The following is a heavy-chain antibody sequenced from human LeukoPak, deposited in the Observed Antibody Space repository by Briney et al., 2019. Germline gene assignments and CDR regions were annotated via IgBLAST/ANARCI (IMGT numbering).Heavy chain of an antibody. CDR2: IIPILGIA. V-gene: IGHV1-69*04. CDR1: GGTFSSYA. Sequence: SVKVSCKASGGTFSSYAISWVRQAPGQGREWMARIIPILGIANYAQKFQGRVTITADKSTSTAYMELGSLRSEDTAVYYCARNLVVVPAAPYYYYGMDVWGQGTTVTVSS. J-gene: IGHJ6*02. D-gene: IGHD2-2*01. CDR3: ARNLVVVPAAPYYYYGMDV.